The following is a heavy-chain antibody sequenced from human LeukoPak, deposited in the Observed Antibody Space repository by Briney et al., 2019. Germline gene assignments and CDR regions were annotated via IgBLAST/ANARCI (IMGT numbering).Heavy chain of an antibody. CDR1: GFTFSSYA. V-gene: IGHV3-30*04. CDR2: RSYDGANK. J-gene: IGHJ6*04. D-gene: IGHD6-19*01. CDR3: ARDQAVSGSNYYYGVDV. Sequence: GRSLRLSCAASGFTFSSYAMHWVRQAPGKGLEWVAVRSYDGANKHYADSVKGRFTISRDNSKNTLHLEMNSLRAEDTAVYYCARDQAVSGSNYYYGVDVWGEGTTVTVSS.